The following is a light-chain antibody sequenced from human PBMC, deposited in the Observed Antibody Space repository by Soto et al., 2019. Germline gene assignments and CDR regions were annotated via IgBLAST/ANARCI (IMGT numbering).Light chain of an antibody. CDR1: LSVSSD. Sequence: EIVMTQSPSTLSLSPGERATLSCRASLSVSSDLAWYRQKPGQAPRLLIYRAFTRATGIPARFSGSGFGTDFTLTISSLQSEDFAVDYCQQYNNWPLTFGGGTKVEIK. J-gene: IGKJ4*01. CDR2: RAF. CDR3: QQYNNWPLT. V-gene: IGKV3-15*01.